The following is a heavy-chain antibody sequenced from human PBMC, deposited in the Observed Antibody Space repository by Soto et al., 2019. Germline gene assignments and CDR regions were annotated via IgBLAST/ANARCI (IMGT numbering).Heavy chain of an antibody. CDR3: AKEGTGSRYAFVV. Sequence: QVQLVESGGGVVPPGTSLRLSCVASGFTFSGHGMHWVRQAPGKGLEWVAVVSSDGGTKYYADSVRGRLTVSRDNFENTLSLQMSSLSSEDTAVYYCAKEGTGSRYAFVVWGRGTTVTVSS. V-gene: IGHV3-30*18. J-gene: IGHJ3*01. CDR2: VSSDGGTK. CDR1: GFTFSGHG. D-gene: IGHD2-15*01.